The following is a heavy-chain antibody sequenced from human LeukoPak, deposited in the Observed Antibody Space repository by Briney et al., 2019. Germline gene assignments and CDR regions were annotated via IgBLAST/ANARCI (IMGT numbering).Heavy chain of an antibody. CDR3: ARGEVALNWFDP. V-gene: IGHV4-59*01. CDR1: GGSISSYY. D-gene: IGHD2-15*01. Sequence: TSETLSLTCTVSGGSISSYYWTWIRQPPGKGLEWIAYIYYSGSTNYNPSLKSRVTISVDKSKNQISLKLRSVTAADTAVYYCARGEVALNWFDPWGQGTLVTVSS. CDR2: IYYSGST. J-gene: IGHJ5*02.